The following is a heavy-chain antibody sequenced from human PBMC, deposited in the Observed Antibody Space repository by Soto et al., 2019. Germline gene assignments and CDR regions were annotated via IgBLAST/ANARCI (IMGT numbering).Heavy chain of an antibody. Sequence: QVQLVQSGAEVKKPGAAVKVSCKASGYTCTSYGISWVRQAPGQGLEWMGWISDYNGNTNDAQKLPGRVTMTTDKSTSTAYIELMSLRSVDKAVYYCARYLRDWNDVRSRGLFDYSGMDVWGQGTTVNVSS. CDR2: ISDYNGNT. D-gene: IGHD1-1*01. J-gene: IGHJ6*02. CDR1: GYTCTSYG. CDR3: ARYLRDWNDVRSRGLFDYSGMDV. V-gene: IGHV1-18*01.